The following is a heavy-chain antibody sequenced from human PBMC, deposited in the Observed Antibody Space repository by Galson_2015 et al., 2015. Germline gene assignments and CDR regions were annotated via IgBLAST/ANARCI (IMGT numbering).Heavy chain of an antibody. D-gene: IGHD3-10*01. J-gene: IGHJ4*02. Sequence: SETLSLTCTVSGGSISSGSYYWGWIRQPPGKGLEWIGSMYYSGSTYYNPSLRSRVTILGDTSKNQFSLKLSSVTAADTAVYYCARDQNYYGSGTYPPFDYGGQGTLVTVSS. CDR1: GGSISSGSYY. CDR3: ARDQNYYGSGTYPPFDY. CDR2: MYYSGST. V-gene: IGHV4-39*07.